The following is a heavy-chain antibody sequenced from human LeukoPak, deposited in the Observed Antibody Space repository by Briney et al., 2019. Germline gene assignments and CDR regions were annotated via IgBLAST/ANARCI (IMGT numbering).Heavy chain of an antibody. D-gene: IGHD3-22*01. CDR1: GGSISSGGYY. J-gene: IGHJ3*02. CDR2: IWYDGSNK. Sequence: PSETLSLTCTVSGGSISSGGYYWSWIRQAPGKGLEWVAVIWYDGSNKYYADSVKGRFTISRDNSKNTLYLQMNSLRAEDTAVYYCARAEFITMIVVVPTFAFDIWGQGTMVTVS. CDR3: ARAEFITMIVVVPTFAFDI. V-gene: IGHV3-33*08.